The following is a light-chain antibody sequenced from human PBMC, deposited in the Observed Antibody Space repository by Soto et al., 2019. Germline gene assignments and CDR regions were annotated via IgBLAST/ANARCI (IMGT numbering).Light chain of an antibody. CDR2: GAS. CDR1: QNINTY. J-gene: IGKJ3*01. V-gene: IGKV1-39*01. Sequence: DIQMTPSPSSLSASVGDRVAITCRARQNINTYLNWYQQTPGKAPKLLIYGASTLQNGVASRFSGSGSGTDFTLTISSLQPEDFAAYYCQQSHSFPFTFGPGTKVDIK. CDR3: QQSHSFPFT.